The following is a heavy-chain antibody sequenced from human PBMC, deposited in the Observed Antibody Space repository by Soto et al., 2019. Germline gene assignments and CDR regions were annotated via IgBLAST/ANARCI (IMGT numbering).Heavy chain of an antibody. V-gene: IGHV3-21*01. D-gene: IGHD4-17*01. Sequence: PGGSLRLSCAASGFTFSSYSMNWVRQAPGKGLEWVSSISSSSSYIYYADSVKGRFTISRDNAKNSLYLQMNSLSAEDTAVYYCARGDRDGDFAIWGQGTMVTVSS. CDR2: ISSSSSYI. CDR1: GFTFSSYS. J-gene: IGHJ3*02. CDR3: ARGDRDGDFAI.